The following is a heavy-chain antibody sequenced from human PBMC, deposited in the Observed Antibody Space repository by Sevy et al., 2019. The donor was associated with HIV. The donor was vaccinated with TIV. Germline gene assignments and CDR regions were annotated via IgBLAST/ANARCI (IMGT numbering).Heavy chain of an antibody. V-gene: IGHV3-7*03. Sequence: GGSLRLSCAASGFTFSSYWMSWVRQAPGKGLEWVANIKQDGSEKYYVDSVKGRFTISRDKAKNSLYLQMNSLRAEDTAVYYCARDGAFYDYVWGSYRRDAFDIWGQGTMVTVSS. CDR1: GFTFSSYW. J-gene: IGHJ3*02. CDR2: IKQDGSEK. D-gene: IGHD3-16*02. CDR3: ARDGAFYDYVWGSYRRDAFDI.